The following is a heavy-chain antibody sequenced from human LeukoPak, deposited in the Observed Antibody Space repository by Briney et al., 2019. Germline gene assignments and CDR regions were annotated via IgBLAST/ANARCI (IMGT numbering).Heavy chain of an antibody. D-gene: IGHD5-12*01. CDR3: ARVMGSGYDTNFDY. CDR2: IYYTGST. CDR1: GGSISSHY. Sequence: SETLSLTCTVSGGSISSHYWSWIRQPPGKGLEWIGYIYYTGSTNYNPSLKSRVTISVDTSKNQFSLKLSSVTAADTAVYYCARVMGSGYDTNFDYWGQGTLVTVSS. V-gene: IGHV4-59*11. J-gene: IGHJ4*02.